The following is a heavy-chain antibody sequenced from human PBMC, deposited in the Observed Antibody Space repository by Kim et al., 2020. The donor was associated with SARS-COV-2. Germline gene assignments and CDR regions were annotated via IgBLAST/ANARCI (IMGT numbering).Heavy chain of an antibody. Sequence: SETLSLTCAVYGGSFSGYYWNWIRQPPGKGLEWIGEINHSGSTNYNPSLKSRVTISVDTSKNQFSLKLSSVTAADTAVYYCARVRTGIAAAGISYWGQGT. V-gene: IGHV4-34*01. D-gene: IGHD6-13*01. J-gene: IGHJ4*02. CDR2: INHSGST. CDR1: GGSFSGYY. CDR3: ARVRTGIAAAGISY.